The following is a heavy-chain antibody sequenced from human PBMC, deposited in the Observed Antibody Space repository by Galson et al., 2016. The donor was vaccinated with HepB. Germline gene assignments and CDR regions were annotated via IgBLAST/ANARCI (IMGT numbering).Heavy chain of an antibody. Sequence: SLRLSCAASGFTFSDYYMSWIRQAPGKGLEWVSYISRSSSYIIYADSVKGRFTISRDDAKNSLYLQMNSRRAEDTAVYYCAREGRGAYSNTIDSWGQGTLVTVSS. D-gene: IGHD3-16*01. CDR2: ISRSSSYI. CDR1: GFTFSDYY. CDR3: AREGRGAYSNTIDS. V-gene: IGHV3-11*06. J-gene: IGHJ4*02.